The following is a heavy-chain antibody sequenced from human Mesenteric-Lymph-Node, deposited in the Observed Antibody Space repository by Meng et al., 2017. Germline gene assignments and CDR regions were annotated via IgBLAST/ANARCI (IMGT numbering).Heavy chain of an antibody. Sequence: QVERVQAGTEVKKPGASLNVSCKASGYTFTNYFMHWVRQAPGQGLEWVGMVKPGERATIYAQKFQDRVTMTWDTSTNTVYMDLSSLRSEDTAMYYCAREVTGIDFDYWGPGTLVTVSS. CDR1: GYTFTNYF. CDR2: VKPGERAT. CDR3: AREVTGIDFDY. D-gene: IGHD1-14*01. J-gene: IGHJ4*02. V-gene: IGHV1-46*01.